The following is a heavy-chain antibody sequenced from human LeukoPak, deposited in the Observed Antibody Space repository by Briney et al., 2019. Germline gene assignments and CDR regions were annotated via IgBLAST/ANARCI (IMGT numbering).Heavy chain of an antibody. CDR1: GYPFTGYA. J-gene: IGHJ4*02. CDR2: INTHSGGT. CDR3: VRDVRLQVQLGDY. V-gene: IGHV1-2*02. D-gene: IGHD1-1*01. Sequence: GASVKVSCKASGYPFTGYAMHWVRQAPGQGLEWMGWINTHSGGTNYAPKFQGRVTMTRDTSISTAYMDLGRLQSDDTAIYFCVRDVRLQVQLGDYWGQGTLVTVSS.